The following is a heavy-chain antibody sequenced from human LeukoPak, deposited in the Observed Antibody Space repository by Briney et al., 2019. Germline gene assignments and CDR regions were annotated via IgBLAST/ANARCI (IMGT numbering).Heavy chain of an antibody. CDR2: INPSGGST. CDR3: AKVVVNSNGWFHYDY. J-gene: IGHJ4*02. CDR1: GDIFTSHH. Sequence: ASVKVSCKASGDIFTSHHIHWVRQAPGQGLDGMGTINPSGGSTTYAQKFQGRVTLSSATSTTTVFLELSSLRSEDTGVYYCAKVVVNSNGWFHYDYWGQGTLVTVSS. V-gene: IGHV1-46*01. D-gene: IGHD6-19*01.